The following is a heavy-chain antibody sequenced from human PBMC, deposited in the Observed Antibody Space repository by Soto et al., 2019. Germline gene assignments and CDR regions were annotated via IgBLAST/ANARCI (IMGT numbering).Heavy chain of an antibody. CDR1: GGSISSGDYY. V-gene: IGHV4-30-4*02. CDR2: IYYSGST. Sequence: SETLSLTCTVSGGSISSGDYYWSWIRQPPGKGLEWIGYIYYSGSTHYNSSLKSRATISVDTSKNQFSLKLRSVTAADTAVYFCARGGSGKFDSWGQGTLVTVSS. J-gene: IGHJ4*02. CDR3: ARGGSGKFDS. D-gene: IGHD3-10*01.